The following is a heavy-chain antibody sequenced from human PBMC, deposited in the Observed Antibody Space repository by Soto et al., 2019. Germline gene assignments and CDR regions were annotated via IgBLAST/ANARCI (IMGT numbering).Heavy chain of an antibody. CDR3: GKSGGVGWGSYRGYFDY. V-gene: IGHV3-30*18. Sequence: QVQLVESGGGVVQPGRSLRLSCAASGFTFSSYGMHWVRQAPGKGLEWVAVISYDGSNKYYADSVKGRFTISRDNSKNGLYRKRNGRRAEDRAVFYCGKSGGVGWGSYRGYFDYWGRGPLVTVSS. D-gene: IGHD3-16*02. CDR2: ISYDGSNK. J-gene: IGHJ4*02. CDR1: GFTFSSYG.